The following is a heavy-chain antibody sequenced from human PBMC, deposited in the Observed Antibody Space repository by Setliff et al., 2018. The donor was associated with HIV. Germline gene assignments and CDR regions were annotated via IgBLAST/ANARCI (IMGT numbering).Heavy chain of an antibody. CDR2: ISWNSGSI. J-gene: IGHJ3*02. CDR3: ATADSNAFDI. V-gene: IGHV3-9*01. Sequence: GGSLRLSCAASGFSFDDYAMHWVRQAPGKGLEWVSGISWNSGSIGYADSVKGRFTISRDNAKNSVYLQMNSLRAEDTAVYYCATADSNAFDICGQGTLVTVSS. CDR1: GFSFDDYA.